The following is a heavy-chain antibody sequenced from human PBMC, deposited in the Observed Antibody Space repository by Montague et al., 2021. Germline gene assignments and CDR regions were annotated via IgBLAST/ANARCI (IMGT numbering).Heavy chain of an antibody. CDR1: GFIFSEYS. J-gene: IGHJ5*02. CDR2: IWSDGSNK. V-gene: IGHV3-30*04. CDR3: AILWFGGNWFDH. D-gene: IGHD3-10*01. Sequence: SLRLSCAASGFIFSEYSMCWVRQAPGKGLEWVAGIWSDGSNKYYAESAKGRFTISRDNSENTGHLQMSSLRAEDTAIYYCAILWFGGNWFDHWGQGTLVTVSS.